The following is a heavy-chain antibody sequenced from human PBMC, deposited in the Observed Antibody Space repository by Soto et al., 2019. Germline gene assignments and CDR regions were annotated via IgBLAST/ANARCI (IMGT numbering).Heavy chain of an antibody. CDR3: AKVVHERSVNDALDI. Sequence: EAQLLESGGGLVQPGGSLRLSCAASGFTFNTFALTWVRQAPGKGLEWVSSITVDGGSTYYVDSVKGRFTVSRDNSKNTLYLQMDSLRAEDTAVYYCAKVVHERSVNDALDIWGQGTMVTVSS. CDR2: ITVDGGST. J-gene: IGHJ3*02. D-gene: IGHD1-1*01. CDR1: GFTFNTFA. V-gene: IGHV3-23*01.